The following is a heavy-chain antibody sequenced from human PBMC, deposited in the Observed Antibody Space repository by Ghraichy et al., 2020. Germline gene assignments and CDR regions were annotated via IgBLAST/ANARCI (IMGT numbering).Heavy chain of an antibody. CDR2: IIPIFGTA. D-gene: IGHD6-13*01. V-gene: IGHV1-69*13. J-gene: IGHJ4*02. Sequence: SVKVSCKASGGTFSSYAISWVRQTPGQGLEWMGGIIPIFGTANYAQKFQGRVTITADESTSTAYMELSSLRSEDTAVYYCARELAAGSSIDYWGQGTLVTVSS. CDR3: ARELAAGSSIDY. CDR1: GGTFSSYA.